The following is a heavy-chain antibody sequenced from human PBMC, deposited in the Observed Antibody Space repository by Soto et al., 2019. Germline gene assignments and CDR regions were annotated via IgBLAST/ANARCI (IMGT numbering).Heavy chain of an antibody. J-gene: IGHJ6*03. CDR1: GYTFTGYY. D-gene: IGHD2-8*01. CDR3: ARAVLMEPGGWESNPYYMDV. CDR2: INPNSGGT. Sequence: GASVKVSCKASGYTFTGYYMHWVRQAPGQGLEWMGWINPNSGGTNYAQKFQGWVTMTRDTSISTAYMELSRLRSDDTAVYYCARAVLMEPGGWESNPYYMDVWGKETTVTVSS. V-gene: IGHV1-2*04.